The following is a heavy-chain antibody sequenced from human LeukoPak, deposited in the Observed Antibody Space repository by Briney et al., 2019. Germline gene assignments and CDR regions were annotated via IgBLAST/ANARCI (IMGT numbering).Heavy chain of an antibody. CDR1: GGSFSGYY. V-gene: IGHV4-34*01. CDR3: ARGNAVNTSTGY. D-gene: IGHD1-1*01. Sequence: SETLSLTCAVYGGSFSGYYWSWIRQPPGKGLEWIGEINHSGSTNYNPSLKSRVTISVDTSKNQFSLKLSSVTAADTAVYYCARGNAVNTSTGYWGQGTLVTVSS. CDR2: INHSGST. J-gene: IGHJ4*02.